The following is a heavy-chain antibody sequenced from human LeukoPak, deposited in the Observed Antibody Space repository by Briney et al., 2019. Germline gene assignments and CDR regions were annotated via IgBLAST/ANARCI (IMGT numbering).Heavy chain of an antibody. CDR1: GYTFTGYY. D-gene: IGHD6-19*01. V-gene: IGHV1-2*02. CDR3: ASLLAVAADSYYYCYRDV. J-gene: IGHJ6*03. Sequence: GASVKVSCKASGYTFTGYYMHWVRQAPGQGLEWMGWINPNSGGTNYAQKFQGRVTMTRDTSISTAYMELSRLRSDDTAVYYCASLLAVAADSYYYCYRDVWGKGTPVTISS. CDR2: INPNSGGT.